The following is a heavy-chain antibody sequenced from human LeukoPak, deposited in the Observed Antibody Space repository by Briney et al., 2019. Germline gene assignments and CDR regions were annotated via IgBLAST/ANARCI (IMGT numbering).Heavy chain of an antibody. V-gene: IGHV1-2*02. J-gene: IGHJ4*02. CDR1: GYTFTDFY. D-gene: IGHD3-22*01. CDR2: INPNGGST. CDR3: ARGLGDYYDSRGYYYPGDFDY. Sequence: ASVKVSCKTSGYTFTDFYMHWVRQAPGQGLEWMGWINPNGGSTTYAQKFQGRFTMTRDTSISTAYMELTRLRSDDTAVYYCARGLGDYYDSRGYYYPGDFDYWGQGTLVTVSS.